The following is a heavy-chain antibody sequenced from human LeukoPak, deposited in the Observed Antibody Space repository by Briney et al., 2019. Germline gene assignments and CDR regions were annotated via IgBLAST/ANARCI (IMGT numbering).Heavy chain of an antibody. CDR3: ARGTVTTAGADAFDI. V-gene: IGHV1-69*04. CDR1: GGTFSRYA. D-gene: IGHD4-17*01. J-gene: IGHJ3*02. CDR2: IIPILGIA. Sequence: SVKVSRKASGGTFSRYAISWVRQAPGQGLEWMGRIIPILGIANYAQKFQGRVTITADKSTSTAYMELSSLRSEDTAVYYCARGTVTTAGADAFDIWGQGTMVTVSS.